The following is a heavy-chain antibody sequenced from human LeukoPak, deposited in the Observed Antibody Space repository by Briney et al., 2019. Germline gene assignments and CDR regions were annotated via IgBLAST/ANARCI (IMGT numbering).Heavy chain of an antibody. Sequence: PGRSLTLSCAASEFTFTTYGMHWVRQAPGKGLEWVSYISTTSSHTDYADSVKGRFTISRDDAKDSLFLQMNSLRAEDTAVYYCARGHYGLDVWGQGTTVTVSS. V-gene: IGHV3-21*05. CDR3: ARGHYGLDV. CDR1: EFTFTTYG. J-gene: IGHJ6*02. CDR2: ISTTSSHT.